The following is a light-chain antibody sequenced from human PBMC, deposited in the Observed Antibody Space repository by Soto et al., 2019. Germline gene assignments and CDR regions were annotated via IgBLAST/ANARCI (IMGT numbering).Light chain of an antibody. Sequence: QSALTQPRSVSGSPGQSVTISCTGTSSDVGGYNYVSWYQQHPGKAPNLVIYAVNXRXXXXPDRFXGSKSGNTASLTISGLQAEDEADYYCSSFAGYYSLVFGGGTKVTVL. CDR2: AVN. V-gene: IGLV2-11*01. J-gene: IGLJ2*01. CDR1: SSDVGGYNY. CDR3: SSFAGYYSLV.